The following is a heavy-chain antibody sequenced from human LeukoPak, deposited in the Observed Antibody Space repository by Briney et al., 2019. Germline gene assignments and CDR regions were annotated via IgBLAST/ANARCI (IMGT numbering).Heavy chain of an antibody. CDR2: IYYSGST. D-gene: IGHD3/OR15-3a*01. V-gene: IGHV4-59*08. J-gene: IGHJ4*02. CDR1: GGSISSYY. CDR3: ARQTGSGLFILP. Sequence: KPSETLSLTCTVSGGSISSYYWSWIRQPPGKGLEWIGYIYYSGSTHYNPSLKSRVTISVDTSKDQFSLRLTSVTAADTAVYFCARQTGSGLFILPGGQGTLVTVSS.